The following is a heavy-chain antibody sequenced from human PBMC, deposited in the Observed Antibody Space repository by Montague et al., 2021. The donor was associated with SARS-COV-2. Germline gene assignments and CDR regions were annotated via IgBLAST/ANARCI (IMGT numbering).Heavy chain of an antibody. Sequence: SETLSLTCTVSGGSISSYYWSWIRQPPGKGLEWIGYIYYSGSTNYNPSLKSRVTISVGTSKNQFSLKLSSVTAADTAVYYYARVFPRWLQFDPYFDYWGQGTLVTVSS. CDR1: GGSISSYY. V-gene: IGHV4-59*01. J-gene: IGHJ4*02. D-gene: IGHD5-24*01. CDR3: ARVFPRWLQFDPYFDY. CDR2: IYYSGST.